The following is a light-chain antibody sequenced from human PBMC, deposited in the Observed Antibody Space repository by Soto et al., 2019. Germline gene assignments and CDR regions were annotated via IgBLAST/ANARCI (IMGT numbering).Light chain of an antibody. V-gene: IGLV2-14*01. CDR2: AVS. CDR3: YSYTSSSTIV. J-gene: IGLJ1*01. CDR1: SSDIGGYNF. Sequence: QSALTQPASVSGSPGQSITISCTGTSSDIGGYNFVSWYQHHPGKAPKLMIFAVSNRPSGVSNRFSGSKSGNTASLTISGLQPEDEADYFCYSYTSSSTIVFGSGTKLTVL.